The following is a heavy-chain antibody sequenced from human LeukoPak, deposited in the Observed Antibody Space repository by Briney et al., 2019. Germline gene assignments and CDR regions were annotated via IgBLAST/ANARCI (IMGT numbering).Heavy chain of an antibody. Sequence: GGSLRLSCAVSGFTVSSNYMSWVRQAPGKGLEWVSVIYTGGTTYYADSVKGRFTISRDNSKNTLYLQMNRLRAEDTAVYYCARDPSAGGVDYWGQGTLVTVSS. CDR3: ARDPSAGGVDY. J-gene: IGHJ4*02. D-gene: IGHD6-25*01. CDR1: GFTVSSNY. CDR2: IYTGGTT. V-gene: IGHV3-53*01.